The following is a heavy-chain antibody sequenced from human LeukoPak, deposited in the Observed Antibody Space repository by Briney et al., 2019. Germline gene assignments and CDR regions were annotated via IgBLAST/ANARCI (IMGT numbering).Heavy chain of an antibody. V-gene: IGHV1-2*05. CDR3: ARAVDYGGTLDY. Sequence: ASVKVSCKASGYTFTAYYMHWVREAPGQGLEWMGRINPNSGDTNYAQKFQGRVTMTRDTSISTAYMELSRLRSDDTGVYYCARAVDYGGTLDYWCQGTLVTVSS. CDR2: INPNSGDT. D-gene: IGHD4-23*01. J-gene: IGHJ4*02. CDR1: GYTFTAYY.